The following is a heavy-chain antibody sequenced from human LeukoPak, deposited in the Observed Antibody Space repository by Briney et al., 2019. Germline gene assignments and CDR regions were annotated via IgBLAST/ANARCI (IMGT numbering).Heavy chain of an antibody. J-gene: IGHJ4*02. CDR3: ATHSSSSSGYFDY. V-gene: IGHV4-39*01. CDR1: GGSISSSSYY. CDR2: IYHSGST. Sequence: PSETLSLTCTVSGGSISSSSYYWGWIRQPPGKGLEWIGSIYHSGSTYYNPSLKSRVTISVDTSKNQFSLKLSSVTAADTAVYYCATHSSSSSGYFDYWGQGTLVTVSS. D-gene: IGHD6-6*01.